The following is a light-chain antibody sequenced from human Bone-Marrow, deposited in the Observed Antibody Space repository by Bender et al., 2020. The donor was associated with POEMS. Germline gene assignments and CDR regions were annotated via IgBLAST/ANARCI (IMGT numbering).Light chain of an antibody. CDR3: AAWDDSLDGVV. CDR1: SSNIGSNT. CDR2: SNN. V-gene: IGLV1-44*01. J-gene: IGLJ3*02. Sequence: QSVLTQPPSVSGTPGQTVTISCSGGSSNIGSNTVHWYQQLPGTAPKLLIYSNNQRPSGVPDRFSGSKSGTSASLAISGLQSEDEADYYCAAWDDSLDGVVFGGGTKLTVL.